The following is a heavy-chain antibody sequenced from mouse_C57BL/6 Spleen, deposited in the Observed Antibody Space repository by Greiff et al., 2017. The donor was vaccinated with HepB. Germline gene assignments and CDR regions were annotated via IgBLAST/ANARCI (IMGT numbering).Heavy chain of an antibody. Sequence: QVQLKESGPGLVAPSQSLSITCTVSGFSLTSYGVHWVRQPPGKGLEWLVVIWSDGSTTYNSALKSRLSISKDNSKSQVFLKMNSLQTDDTAMYYCARHDDYDFYYFDYWGQGTTLTVSS. D-gene: IGHD2-4*01. J-gene: IGHJ2*01. CDR3: ARHDDYDFYYFDY. CDR2: IWSDGST. CDR1: GFSLTSYG. V-gene: IGHV2-6-1*01.